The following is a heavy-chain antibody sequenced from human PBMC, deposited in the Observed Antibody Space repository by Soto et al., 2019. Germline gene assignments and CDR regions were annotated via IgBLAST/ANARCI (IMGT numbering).Heavy chain of an antibody. CDR3: ARATTVRVKGYSFES. V-gene: IGHV4-59*01. CDR2: IYKSGST. CDR1: VYSIITYY. Sequence: PSETXSLACTLSVYSIITYYGGWVRHPPGKGREYIGYIYKSGSTNYYPSLKSRVAISVDTSKNQFSLKMRSLTAADTAVYYCARATTVRVKGYSFESWGKGTPV. J-gene: IGHJ4*02. D-gene: IGHD1-1*01.